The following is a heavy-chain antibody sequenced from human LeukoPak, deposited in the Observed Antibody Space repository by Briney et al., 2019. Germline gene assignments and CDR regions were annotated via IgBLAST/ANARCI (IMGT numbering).Heavy chain of an antibody. V-gene: IGHV3-23*01. CDR2: ISGSGGST. J-gene: IGHJ4*02. CDR1: GFSFSSYA. D-gene: IGHD3-22*01. Sequence: GGSVRLSCGASGFSFSSYAMSWVLQAPGKGLEWVSAISGSGGSTYYADSVKGRFTISRDNSKNTLYLQMNSLRAEDTAVYYCARDDSSGYYPFDYWGQGTLVTVSS. CDR3: ARDDSSGYYPFDY.